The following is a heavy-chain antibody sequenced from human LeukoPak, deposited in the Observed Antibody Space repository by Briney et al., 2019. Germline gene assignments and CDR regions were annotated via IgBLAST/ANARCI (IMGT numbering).Heavy chain of an antibody. Sequence: ASVKVSCKVSGYTLTELSMHWVRQAPGKGLEWMGGFDPEDGETTYAQKFQGRVTMTEDTSTDTAYMELSSLRSEDTAVYYCATGPYGIYYFDYWGQGTLVTVSS. D-gene: IGHD2-15*01. J-gene: IGHJ4*02. CDR2: FDPEDGET. V-gene: IGHV1-24*01. CDR1: GYTLTELS. CDR3: ATGPYGIYYFDY.